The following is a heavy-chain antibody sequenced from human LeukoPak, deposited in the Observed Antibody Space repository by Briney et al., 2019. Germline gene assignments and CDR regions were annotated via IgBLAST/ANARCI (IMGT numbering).Heavy chain of an antibody. CDR1: GYTFTGYY. Sequence: GASVKVSCKASGYTFTGYYMHWVRQAPGQGLECVGIINPSGGGTNYAQKFQGRVTVTTDMSTTTVYMELSSLTSEDTAVYYCARGAPPTYSDSRGYLDYWGQGTQVTVSS. J-gene: IGHJ4*02. CDR2: INPSGGGT. V-gene: IGHV1-46*01. D-gene: IGHD3-22*01. CDR3: ARGAPPTYSDSRGYLDY.